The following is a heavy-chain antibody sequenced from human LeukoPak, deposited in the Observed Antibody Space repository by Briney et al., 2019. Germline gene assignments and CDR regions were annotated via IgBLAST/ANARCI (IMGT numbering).Heavy chain of an antibody. J-gene: IGHJ4*02. CDR2: IIPILGIA. Sequence: ASVKVSCKASGGTCSSYAISWVRQAPGQGLEWMGRIIPILGIANYAQKFQGRVTITADKSTSTAYMELSSLRSEDTAVYYCARDPPNSGSYVYEFDYWGQGTLVTVSS. CDR3: ARDPPNSGSYVYEFDY. D-gene: IGHD1-26*01. CDR1: GGTCSSYA. V-gene: IGHV1-69*04.